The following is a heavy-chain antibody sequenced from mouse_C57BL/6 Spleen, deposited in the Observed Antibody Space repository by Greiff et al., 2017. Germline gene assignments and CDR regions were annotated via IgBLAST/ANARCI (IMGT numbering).Heavy chain of an antibody. CDR2: INPSNGGT. Sequence: QVQLQQPGTELVKPGASVKLSCKASGYTFTSYWMHWVKQRPGQGLEWIGNINPSNGGTNYNEKFKSKATLTVDKSSNTAYMQLSSLTSEDSAVYYCARGDCGGSIPYYFDYWGQGTTLTVSS. J-gene: IGHJ2*01. D-gene: IGHD1-1*02. CDR1: GYTFTSYW. CDR3: ARGDCGGSIPYYFDY. V-gene: IGHV1-53*01.